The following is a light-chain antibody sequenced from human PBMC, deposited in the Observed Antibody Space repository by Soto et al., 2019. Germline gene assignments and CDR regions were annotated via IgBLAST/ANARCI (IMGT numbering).Light chain of an antibody. CDR2: IIN. V-gene: IGLV7-43*01. J-gene: IGLJ3*02. CDR1: TGAVTSGHH. Sequence: QAVVTQEPSLTVSPGGTVTLTCASSTGAVTSGHHPNWLQQKPGQAPRSLIYIINNKHSWTPARFSGSLLGGKAALTLSGVQPEDEADYYCLIYFGAPQPWVFGGGTQLTVL. CDR3: LIYFGAPQPWV.